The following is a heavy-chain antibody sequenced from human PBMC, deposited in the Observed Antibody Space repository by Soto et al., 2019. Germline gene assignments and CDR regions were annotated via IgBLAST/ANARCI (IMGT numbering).Heavy chain of an antibody. Sequence: PGGSLRLSCAASGFNFSSSWMDWVRQVPGKGLLWVAGIYSDGTGTAYADAVKGRFTISRDNAKNTLHLQMNNLRAEDTAVYYCVRGFRDSWGQGTLVTVSS. CDR1: GFNFSSSW. CDR3: VRGFRDS. CDR2: IYSDGTGT. J-gene: IGHJ4*02. V-gene: IGHV3-74*01.